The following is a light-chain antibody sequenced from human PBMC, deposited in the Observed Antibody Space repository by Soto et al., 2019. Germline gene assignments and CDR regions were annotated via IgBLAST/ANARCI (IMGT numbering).Light chain of an antibody. CDR2: AAS. CDR3: QQYFTTPLT. V-gene: IGKV1-17*01. Sequence: DIQMTQSPSSLSASVGDRVTITCRASQGIRNDLGWYQQKPGKAPKRLIYAASSLQSGVPSRFSGSGSGTEFTLTIDTLQSEDVAVYYCQQYFTTPLTFGGGTRLEIK. CDR1: QGIRND. J-gene: IGKJ4*01.